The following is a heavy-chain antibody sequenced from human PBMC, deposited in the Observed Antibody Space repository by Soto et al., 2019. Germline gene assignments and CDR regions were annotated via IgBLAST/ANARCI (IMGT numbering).Heavy chain of an antibody. V-gene: IGHV3-23*01. CDR1: GFTFSSYA. J-gene: IGHJ6*03. D-gene: IGHD5-12*01. CDR3: AKDGVVATTPDYMDV. CDR2: ISGSGGST. Sequence: GGSLRLSCAASGFTFSSYAMSWVRQAPGKGLEWVSAISGSGGSTYYADSVKGRFTISRDNSKNTLYLQMNSLRAEDTAVYYCAKDGVVATTPDYMDVWGKGTTVTVSS.